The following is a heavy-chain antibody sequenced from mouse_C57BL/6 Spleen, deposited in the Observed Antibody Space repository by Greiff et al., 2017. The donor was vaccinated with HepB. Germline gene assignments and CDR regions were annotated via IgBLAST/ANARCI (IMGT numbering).Heavy chain of an antibody. V-gene: IGHV1-15*01. J-gene: IGHJ4*01. CDR3: TRGLLRGAIDY. CDR1: GYTFTDYE. Sequence: QVQLQQSGAELVRPGASVTLSCKASGYTFTDYEMHWVKQTPVHGLEWIGAIDPETGGTAYNQKFKGKAILTADKSSSTAYMELRSLTSEDSAVYYCTRGLLRGAIDYWGQGTSVTVSS. CDR2: IDPETGGT. D-gene: IGHD1-1*01.